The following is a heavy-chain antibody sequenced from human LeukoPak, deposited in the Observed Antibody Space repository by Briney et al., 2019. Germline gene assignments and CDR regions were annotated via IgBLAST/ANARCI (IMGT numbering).Heavy chain of an antibody. CDR1: GFTFSSYD. V-gene: IGHV3-13*05. D-gene: IGHD1-26*01. Sequence: GGSLRLSCAASGFTFSSYDMRWVRQATGKGLEWVSAIGTVGDPYYPGSVKGRFTISRENAKNSLYLQMNSLRAGDTAVYYCARVGATSNGMDVWGQGTTVTVSS. CDR3: ARVGATSNGMDV. CDR2: IGTVGDP. J-gene: IGHJ6*02.